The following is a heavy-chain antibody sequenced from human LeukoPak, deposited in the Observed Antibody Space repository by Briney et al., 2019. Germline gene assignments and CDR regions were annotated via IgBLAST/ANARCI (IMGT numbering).Heavy chain of an antibody. Sequence: GGSLRLSCAASGFTFSSYAMSRVRQAPGKGLEWVSAISGSGGSTYYADSVKGRFTISRDNSKNTLYLQMNSLRAEDTAVYYCAKDGYGSSWYDDYWGQGTLVTVSS. V-gene: IGHV3-23*01. J-gene: IGHJ4*02. CDR3: AKDGYGSSWYDDY. CDR1: GFTFSSYA. D-gene: IGHD6-13*01. CDR2: ISGSGGST.